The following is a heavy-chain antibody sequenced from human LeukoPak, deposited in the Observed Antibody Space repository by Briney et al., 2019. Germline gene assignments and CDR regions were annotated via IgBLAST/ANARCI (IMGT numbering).Heavy chain of an antibody. D-gene: IGHD1-26*01. CDR2: VSTNGDVT. J-gene: IGHJ5*02. V-gene: IGHV3-23*01. CDR1: GLTFNSHS. CDR3: ARSRAFNSGAFDP. Sequence: GGSLRLSCVAYGLTFNSHSMSWVRQAPGMGLEWVSVVSTNGDVTFYADSVKGRFTISRDNSKNTLFLQMNSLRAEDTAVYYCARSRAFNSGAFDPWGQGSLVTVSS.